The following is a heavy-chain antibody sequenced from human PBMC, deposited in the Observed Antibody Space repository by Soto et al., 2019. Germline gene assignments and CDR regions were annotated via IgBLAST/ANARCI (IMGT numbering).Heavy chain of an antibody. CDR1: GFTFSSYE. J-gene: IGHJ3*02. Sequence: PGGSLRLSCAASGFTFSSYEMNWVRQAPGKGLEWVSYISSSGSTIYYADSVKGRFTISRDNAKNSLYLQMNSLRAEDTAVYYCARVWLQWDAFDIWGQGTMVTVSS. D-gene: IGHD5-12*01. CDR3: ARVWLQWDAFDI. CDR2: ISSSGSTI. V-gene: IGHV3-48*03.